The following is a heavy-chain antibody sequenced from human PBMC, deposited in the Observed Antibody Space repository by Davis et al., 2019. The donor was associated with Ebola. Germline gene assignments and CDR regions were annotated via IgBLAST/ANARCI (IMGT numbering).Heavy chain of an antibody. CDR1: GGSFSGYY. CDR3: ARARGNYYYYYGMDV. V-gene: IGHV4-34*01. Sequence: PSETLSLTCAVYGGSFSGYYWSWIRQPPGKGLEWIGEINHSGSTNYNPSLKSRVTISVDTSKNQFSLKLSSVTAADTAVYYCARARGNYYYYYGMDVWGKGTTVTVSS. D-gene: IGHD1-26*01. CDR2: INHSGST. J-gene: IGHJ6*04.